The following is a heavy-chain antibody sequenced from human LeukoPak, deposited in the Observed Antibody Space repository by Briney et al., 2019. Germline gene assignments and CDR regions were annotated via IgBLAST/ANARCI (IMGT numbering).Heavy chain of an antibody. D-gene: IGHD2-2*01. CDR2: ISSSGSTI. CDR3: ARDQYCRSISCARGSGILDY. CDR1: GFTFSDYY. V-gene: IGHV3-11*01. Sequence: GGSLRLSCAASGFTFSDYYMSWIRQAPGKGLEWVSYISSSGSTIYYADSVKGRFTISRDNAKNSLYLQMNSLRAEDTAVYYCARDQYCRSISCARGSGILDYWGQGALVTVSS. J-gene: IGHJ4*02.